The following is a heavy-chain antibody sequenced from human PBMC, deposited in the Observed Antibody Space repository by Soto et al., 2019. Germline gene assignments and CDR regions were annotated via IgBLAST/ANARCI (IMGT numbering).Heavy chain of an antibody. CDR2: IDAGNGNT. J-gene: IGHJ4*02. CDR3: ARTYYYDSTYEY. CDR1: GYTFTSYD. V-gene: IGHV1-3*01. Sequence: ASVKVSCKASGYTFTSYDINWVRQATGQRLEWMGWIDAGNGNTKYSQKFQGRVTITRDTSANTAYMDLSSLRSEDTAVYYCARTYYYDSTYEYWGQGTLVTVSS. D-gene: IGHD3-22*01.